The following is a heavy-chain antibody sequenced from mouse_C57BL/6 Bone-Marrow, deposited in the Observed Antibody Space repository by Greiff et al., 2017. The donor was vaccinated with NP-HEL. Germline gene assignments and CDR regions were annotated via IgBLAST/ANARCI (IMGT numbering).Heavy chain of an antibody. D-gene: IGHD2-4*01. CDR1: GFTFSNYW. Sequence: EVKLVESGGGLVQPGGSMKLSCVASGFTFSNYWMNWVRQSPEKGLEWVAQIRLKSDNYATHYAESVKGRFTISRDDSKSSVYLQMNNLRAEDTGIYYCTAGYDYHDDGFAYWGQGTLVTVSA. V-gene: IGHV6-3*01. CDR3: TAGYDYHDDGFAY. CDR2: IRLKSDNYAT. J-gene: IGHJ3*01.